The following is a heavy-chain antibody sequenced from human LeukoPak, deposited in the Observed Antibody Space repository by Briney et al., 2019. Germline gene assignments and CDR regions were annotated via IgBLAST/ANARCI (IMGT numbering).Heavy chain of an antibody. CDR2: IYYSGST. V-gene: IGHV4-59*01. J-gene: IGHJ5*02. D-gene: IGHD3-16*01. Sequence: PSETLSLTCTVSGGSISSYYWNWILQPPGKGLEWIGYIYYSGSTNYNPSLKSRVTISLDTSKNQFSLNLTSVTAADTAVYYCARFTPQGYGWGGYNRFDPWGQGTLVTVSS. CDR1: GGSISSYY. CDR3: ARFTPQGYGWGGYNRFDP.